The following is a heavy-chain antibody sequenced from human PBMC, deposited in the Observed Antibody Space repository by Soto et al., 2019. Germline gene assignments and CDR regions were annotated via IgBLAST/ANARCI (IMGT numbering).Heavy chain of an antibody. Sequence: ASETLSLTCAVSGGSISSGGYSWSWIRQPPGKGLEWIGYIYHSGSTYYNPSLKSRVTISVDRSKNQFSLKLSSVTAADTAVYYCARARRLKAERRAATPDIGYFDYWGQGTLVTVSS. J-gene: IGHJ4*02. CDR3: ARARRLKAERRAATPDIGYFDY. CDR2: IYHSGST. CDR1: GGSISSGGYS. D-gene: IGHD2-15*01. V-gene: IGHV4-30-2*01.